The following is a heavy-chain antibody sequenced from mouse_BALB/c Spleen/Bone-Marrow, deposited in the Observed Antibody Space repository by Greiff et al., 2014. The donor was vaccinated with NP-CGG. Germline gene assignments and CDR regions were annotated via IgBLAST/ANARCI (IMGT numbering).Heavy chain of an antibody. Sequence: EVNVVESGGGLVQPGGSRKLSCAASGFTFSSFGMHWVRQAPEKGLEWVAYISSGSSTIYYADTVKGRFTISRDNPKNTLFLQMTSLRSEDTAMYYCARSGIGYYYGSNSYAMDYWGQGTSVTVSS. CDR1: GFTFSSFG. D-gene: IGHD1-1*01. J-gene: IGHJ4*01. V-gene: IGHV5-17*02. CDR2: ISSGSSTI. CDR3: ARSGIGYYYGSNSYAMDY.